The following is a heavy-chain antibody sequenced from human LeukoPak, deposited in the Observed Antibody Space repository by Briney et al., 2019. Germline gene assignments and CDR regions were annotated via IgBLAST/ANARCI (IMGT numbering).Heavy chain of an antibody. CDR2: IYYSGST. D-gene: IGHD3-9*01. V-gene: IGHV4-39*01. Sequence: SETLSLTCTVSGGSISSSSYYWGWIRQPPGKGLEWIGSIYYSGSTYYNPSLKSRVTISVDTSKNQSSLKLSSVTAADTAVYYCARPHEDDIRDYYYMDVWGKGTTVTVSS. CDR3: ARPHEDDIRDYYYMDV. CDR1: GGSISSSSYY. J-gene: IGHJ6*03.